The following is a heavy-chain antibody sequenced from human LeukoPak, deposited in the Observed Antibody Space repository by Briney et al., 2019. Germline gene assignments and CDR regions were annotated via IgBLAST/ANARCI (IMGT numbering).Heavy chain of an antibody. V-gene: IGHV3-30*02. Sequence: GGSLRLSCAASGFTFSTYGMHWVRQAPGKGLEWVAFIRYDGSNKYYADSVKGRFTISRDNSKNTLYLQMNSLRAEDMAVYYCAKDGGQGADYWGQGTLVSVSS. CDR1: GFTFSTYG. CDR2: IRYDGSNK. J-gene: IGHJ4*02. CDR3: AKDGGQGADY. D-gene: IGHD3-16*01.